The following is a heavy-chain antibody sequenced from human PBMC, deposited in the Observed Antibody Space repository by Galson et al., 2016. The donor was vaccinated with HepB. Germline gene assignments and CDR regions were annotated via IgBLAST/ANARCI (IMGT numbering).Heavy chain of an antibody. CDR1: GFAFSSQW. D-gene: IGHD4-23*01. J-gene: IGHJ5*02. V-gene: IGHV3-74*01. Sequence: SLRLSCAASGFAFSSQWMHWVRQALGKGLVWVSRINSDGTISNYADSVKGRFTISRDNAKNTMYMQLNSLRADDTAVYFCVRDHSVVPTTAYNWFDPWGRGTLVTVSS. CDR3: VRDHSVVPTTAYNWFDP. CDR2: INSDGTIS.